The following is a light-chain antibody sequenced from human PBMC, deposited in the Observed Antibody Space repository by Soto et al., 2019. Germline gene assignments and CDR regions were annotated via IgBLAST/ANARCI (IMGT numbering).Light chain of an antibody. CDR3: QQYNNWPPYT. J-gene: IGKJ2*01. Sequence: EIVMTQSPATLSVSPGERATLSCRASQSVSSNLAWYQQKPGQAPRLLIYGASTRATGIPARFSGSGSGTEFTLTLRSLQSEDFAGYYCQQYNNWPPYTFGQGTNLEIK. CDR2: GAS. CDR1: QSVSSN. V-gene: IGKV3-15*01.